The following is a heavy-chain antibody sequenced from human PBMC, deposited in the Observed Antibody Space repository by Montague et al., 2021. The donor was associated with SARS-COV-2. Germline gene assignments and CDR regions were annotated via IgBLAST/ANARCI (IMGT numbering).Heavy chain of an antibody. Sequence: TLSLTCTVSGDSITSVGHYWSWIRQHPEKGLEWIGDIYYSGRTNYNPSLKSRITISLDTSVNLFSLKLTSLTAADTAVYYCANTGYAVARNTRDYWGQGTLVTVSS. CDR1: GDSITSVGHY. D-gene: IGHD6-19*01. CDR2: IYYSGRT. CDR3: ANTGYAVARNTRDY. V-gene: IGHV4-31*03. J-gene: IGHJ4*02.